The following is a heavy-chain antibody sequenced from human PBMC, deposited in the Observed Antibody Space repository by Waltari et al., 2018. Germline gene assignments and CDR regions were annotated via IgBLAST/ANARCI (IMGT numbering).Heavy chain of an antibody. CDR3: ARGGMATVTSGAGLDY. D-gene: IGHD4-17*01. J-gene: IGHJ4*02. CDR1: GGTFSSYA. Sequence: QVQLVQSGAEVKKPGSSVQVYCKASGGTFSSYAISWVRQAPGQGLEWMGGIIPIFGTANYAQKFQWRVTITADESTSTAYMELSSLRSEDTAVYYCARGGMATVTSGAGLDYWGQGTLVTVSS. CDR2: IIPIFGTA. V-gene: IGHV1-69*13.